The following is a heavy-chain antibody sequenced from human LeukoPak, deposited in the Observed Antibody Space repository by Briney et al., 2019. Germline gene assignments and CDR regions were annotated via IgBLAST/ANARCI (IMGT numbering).Heavy chain of an antibody. CDR2: IYTSGST. J-gene: IGHJ4*02. D-gene: IGHD3-22*01. V-gene: IGHV4-4*07. CDR3: ARARADYYDSSGYYYRFDY. CDR1: GGSFSSYY. Sequence: SETLSLTCTVSGGSFSSYYWSWIRQPAGKGLEWIGRIYTSGSTNYNPSLKSRVTMSVDTSKNQFSLKLSSVTAADTAVYYCARARADYYDSSGYYYRFDYWGQGTLVTVSS.